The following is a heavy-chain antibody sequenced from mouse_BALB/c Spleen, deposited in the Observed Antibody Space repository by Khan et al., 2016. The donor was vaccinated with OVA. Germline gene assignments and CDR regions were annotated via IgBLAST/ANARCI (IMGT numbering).Heavy chain of an antibody. D-gene: IGHD2-14*01. CDR3: ASYYRYPAWFAY. Sequence: QVQLQQSGAELARPGASVKMSCKASGYTFTNYTMHWVKQRPGQGLEWIGYINPNSDYTNYNQKFKDKATLTADTSSSTAYMQLSSLTSEDSAVYYCASYYRYPAWFAYWGQGTLVTVSA. CDR2: INPNSDYT. CDR1: GYTFTNYT. J-gene: IGHJ3*01. V-gene: IGHV1-4*01.